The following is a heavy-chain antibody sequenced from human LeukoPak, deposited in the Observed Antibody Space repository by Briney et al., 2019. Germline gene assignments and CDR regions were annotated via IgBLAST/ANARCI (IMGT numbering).Heavy chain of an antibody. V-gene: IGHV5-51*01. Sequence: GESLKISCKGAGYSFTSYWIGWVRQMPGKGLEWTGIIYPGDSDTSYRPSFQGQVTISADKSISTAYLQWSSLKASDTAMYYCARLRVYYYDSSGSLDALDIWGQGTMVTVSS. CDR3: ARLRVYYYDSSGSLDALDI. J-gene: IGHJ3*02. CDR2: IYPGDSDT. D-gene: IGHD3-22*01. CDR1: GYSFTSYW.